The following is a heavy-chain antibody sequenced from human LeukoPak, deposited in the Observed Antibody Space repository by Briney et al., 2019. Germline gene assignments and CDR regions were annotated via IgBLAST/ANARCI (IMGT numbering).Heavy chain of an antibody. CDR1: GGSISSYY. CDR3: ARDRYCSGGSCYSGTGWFDP. Sequence: PSETLSLTCTVSGGSISSYYWSWIRQPAGKGLEWIGRIYTSGSTNYNPSLKSRVTMSVGTSKNQFSLKLSSVTAADTAVYYCARDRYCSGGSCYSGTGWFDPWGQGTLVTVSS. CDR2: IYTSGST. D-gene: IGHD2-15*01. V-gene: IGHV4-4*07. J-gene: IGHJ5*02.